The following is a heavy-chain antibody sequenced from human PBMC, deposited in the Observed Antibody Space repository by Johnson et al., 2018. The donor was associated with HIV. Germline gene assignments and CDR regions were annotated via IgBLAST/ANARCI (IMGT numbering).Heavy chain of an antibody. Sequence: QVQLVESGGGVVQPGRSLRLSCAASGFTFRSYAMHWVRQTPGKGLEWVAVVSYHGSNKYYADSVKGRFTISRDNSKNTLYMQMNSLRAEDTAVYYCARERYGYQARDGFDIWGQGTMVTVSS. CDR2: VSYHGSNK. CDR3: ARERYGYQARDGFDI. D-gene: IGHD5-18*01. J-gene: IGHJ3*02. CDR1: GFTFRSYA. V-gene: IGHV3-30-3*01.